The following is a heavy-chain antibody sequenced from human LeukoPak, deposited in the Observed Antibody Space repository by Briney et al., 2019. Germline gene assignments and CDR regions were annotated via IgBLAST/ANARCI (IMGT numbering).Heavy chain of an antibody. CDR1: GGSISGSNYY. V-gene: IGHV4-39*01. J-gene: IGHJ4*02. CDR3: ATGGGWAVSHA. D-gene: IGHD5/OR15-5a*01. CDR2: VYQSGSP. Sequence: SETLSRTCTVSGGSISGSNYYWQWIRQPPGEVGEGIGSVYQSGSPYYHPSLKSRVTLSGDNSKNEFSLKPRSVTAAAAAVYFCATGGGWAVSHAWGQGTLVTVSS.